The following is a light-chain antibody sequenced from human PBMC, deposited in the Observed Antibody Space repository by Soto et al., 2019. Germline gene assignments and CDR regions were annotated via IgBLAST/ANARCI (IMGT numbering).Light chain of an antibody. CDR2: GSS. V-gene: IGKV3-20*01. J-gene: IGKJ1*01. CDR1: QSVSRSY. Sequence: EIGLTQSPGARSLSPGERATLSCGASQSVSRSYLAWYQQKPGQATRLLIYGSSTRATGIPDRFIGSGSGTDFTLTISRLESEYFAVYYCQQYGSSPRTFGQGTNVEIK. CDR3: QQYGSSPRT.